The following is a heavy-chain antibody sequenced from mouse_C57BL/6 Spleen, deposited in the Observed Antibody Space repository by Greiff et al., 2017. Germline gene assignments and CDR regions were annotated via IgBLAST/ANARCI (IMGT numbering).Heavy chain of an antibody. Sequence: VQLQQSDAELVKPGASVKISCKVSGYTFTDHTIHWMKQRPEQGLEWIGYIYPRDGSTKYNEKFKGKATLTADKSSSTAYMQLNSLTSEDSAVYFCAKGDYYGSSAMDYWGQGTSVTVSS. CDR3: AKGDYYGSSAMDY. CDR2: IYPRDGST. V-gene: IGHV1-78*01. J-gene: IGHJ4*01. CDR1: GYTFTDHT. D-gene: IGHD1-1*01.